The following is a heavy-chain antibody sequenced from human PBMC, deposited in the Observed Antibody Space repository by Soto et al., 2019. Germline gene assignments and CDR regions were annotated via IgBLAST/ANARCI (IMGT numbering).Heavy chain of an antibody. CDR3: ARAGSGYDYFDY. V-gene: IGHV3-23*01. J-gene: IGHJ4*02. CDR1: GFTFSSYA. D-gene: IGHD5-12*01. CDR2: ISGSGGST. Sequence: GGSLRLSCAASGFTFSSYAMSWVRQAPGKGLEWVSAISGSGGSTYYADSVKGRFTISRDNSKNTLYLQMNSLRAEDTAVYYCARAGSGYDYFDYWGQGTLVTVSS.